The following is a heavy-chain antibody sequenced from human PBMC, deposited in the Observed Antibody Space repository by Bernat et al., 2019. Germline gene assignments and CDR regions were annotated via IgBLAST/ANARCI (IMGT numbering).Heavy chain of an antibody. V-gene: IGHV3-33*01. CDR1: GFTFSSYG. Sequence: QVQLVESGGGVVQPGRSLRLSCAASGFTFSSYGMYWVRQAPGKGLEWVVVIWYDGSNKYYADSVKGRFTISRDNSKNTLYLQMNSLRAEDTAVYYCARDSFDYWGQGTLVTVSS. CDR2: IWYDGSNK. J-gene: IGHJ4*02. CDR3: ARDSFDY.